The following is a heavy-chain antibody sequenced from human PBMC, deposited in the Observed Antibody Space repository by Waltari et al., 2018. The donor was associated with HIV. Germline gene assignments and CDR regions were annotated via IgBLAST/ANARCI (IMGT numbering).Heavy chain of an antibody. CDR2: INHSGST. CDR3: ARHPYYYDSSGYYYVLYGMDV. D-gene: IGHD3-22*01. Sequence: QVQLQQWGAGLLKPAETLSLTCAVYGGSFSGYYWSWIRPPPGKGREWIGEINHSGSTNYNPSLKSRVTISVDTSKNQFSLKLSSVTAADTAVYYCARHPYYYDSSGYYYVLYGMDVWGQGTTVTVSS. J-gene: IGHJ6*02. CDR1: GGSFSGYY. V-gene: IGHV4-34*01.